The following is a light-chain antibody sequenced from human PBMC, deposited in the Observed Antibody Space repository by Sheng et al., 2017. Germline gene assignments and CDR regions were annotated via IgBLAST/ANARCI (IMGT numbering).Light chain of an antibody. J-gene: IGLJ2*01. CDR1: RSNIGSNS. Sequence: SVLTQPPSASGTPGQRVTISCSGSRSNIGSNSVNWYQWLPGTAPKLLIYNNSQRPSGVPDRFSASKSGTSASLAISGLQSEDEADYYCSAWDDSLNVDVVFGGGTKLTVL. CDR3: SAWDDSLNVDVV. CDR2: NNS. V-gene: IGLV1-44*01.